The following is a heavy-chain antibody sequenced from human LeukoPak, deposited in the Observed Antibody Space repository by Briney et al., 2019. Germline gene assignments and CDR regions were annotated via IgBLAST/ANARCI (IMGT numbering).Heavy chain of an antibody. CDR2: ISDDGSNE. V-gene: IGHV3-30*04. CDR3: ARDHQVSYFDY. CDR1: GFTFSASS. Sequence: GRSLRLSCAASGFTFSASSMHWVRQAPGKGLGWVALISDDGSNESFADSVKGRFTISRDNSKNTLYLQMNSLRADDTAVYYCARDHQVSYFDYWGQGTLVTVSS. J-gene: IGHJ4*02. D-gene: IGHD6-6*01.